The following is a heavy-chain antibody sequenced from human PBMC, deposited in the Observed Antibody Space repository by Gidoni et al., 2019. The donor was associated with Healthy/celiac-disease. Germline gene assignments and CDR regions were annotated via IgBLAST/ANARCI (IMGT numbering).Heavy chain of an antibody. CDR1: GDTLSSYA. CDR2: IIPIFGTA. J-gene: IGHJ4*02. Sequence: QVQLVQSGAEVTKPGSSGKVTCKASGDTLSSYAISGVRQAPGQGLEWMGGIIPIFGTANYAHKFQGRVTITADESTSPAYMELSSLRSEDTAVYYCATKAGGNRAYYFDYWGQGTLVTVSS. D-gene: IGHD2-15*01. CDR3: ATKAGGNRAYYFDY. V-gene: IGHV1-69*01.